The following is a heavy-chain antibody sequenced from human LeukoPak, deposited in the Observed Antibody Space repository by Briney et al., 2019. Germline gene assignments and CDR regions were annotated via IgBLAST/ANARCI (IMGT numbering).Heavy chain of an antibody. D-gene: IGHD2-15*01. CDR3: ARASYCSGGSCYLESYYYGMDV. CDR2: TYYSGST. Sequence: TSETLSLTCTVSGGSISSGSYYWSWIRQHPGKGLEWIGYTYYSGSTYYNPSLKSRVTISVDTSKNQFSLKLSSVAAADTAVYYCARASYCSGGSCYLESYYYGMDVWGQGTTVTVSS. V-gene: IGHV4-31*03. J-gene: IGHJ6*02. CDR1: GGSISSGSYY.